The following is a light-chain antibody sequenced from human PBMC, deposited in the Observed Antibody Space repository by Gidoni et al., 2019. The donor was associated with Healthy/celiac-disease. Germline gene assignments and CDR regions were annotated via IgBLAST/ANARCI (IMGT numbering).Light chain of an antibody. CDR3: AAWDDSLNGRV. V-gene: IGLV1-44*01. Sequence: QSVLTQPPSASGTPGQRVTISCSGSSSNIGSNTVNWYQQLPGTAPKLIIYSNNQRPSGVPDRFSGSKYGTSASLAISGLQSEDEADYYCAAWDDSLNGRVFGGGTKLTVL. CDR2: SNN. CDR1: SSNIGSNT. J-gene: IGLJ3*02.